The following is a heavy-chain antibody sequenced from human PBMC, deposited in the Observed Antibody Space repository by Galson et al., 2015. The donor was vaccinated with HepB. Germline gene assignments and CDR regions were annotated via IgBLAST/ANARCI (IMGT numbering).Heavy chain of an antibody. V-gene: IGHV3-23*01. Sequence: SLRLSCAASGFSFENNAMSWVRQAPEKGLEWVSGVSGGGDETFYADSVRGRFTISRDNSKNTLHLQMNSLKAEDTAVYYCAKGATRYGSGNHFHCWGQGTLVTVSS. J-gene: IGHJ4*02. CDR2: VSGGGDET. D-gene: IGHD3-10*01. CDR1: GFSFENNA. CDR3: AKGATRYGSGNHFHC.